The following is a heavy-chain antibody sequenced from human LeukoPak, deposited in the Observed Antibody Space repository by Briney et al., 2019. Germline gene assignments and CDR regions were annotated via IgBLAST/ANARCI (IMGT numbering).Heavy chain of an antibody. J-gene: IGHJ4*02. V-gene: IGHV3-48*04. CDR3: ARDSGGFSFDY. D-gene: IGHD3-10*01. CDR1: EFPFSTYS. Sequence: GGSLRLSCTASEFPFSTYSMNWVRQAPGKGLEWLSFISSSSSRIYYADSVKGRFTISRDNAKNSLYLQMNSLIAEDTAVYYCARDSGGFSFDYWGQGTLVTVSS. CDR2: ISSSSSRI.